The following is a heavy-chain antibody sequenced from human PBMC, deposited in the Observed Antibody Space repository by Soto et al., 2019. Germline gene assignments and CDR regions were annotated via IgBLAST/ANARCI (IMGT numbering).Heavy chain of an antibody. Sequence: ASVKVSCKVSGYTLTELSMHWVRQAPGKGLGWMGGFDPEDGETIYAQKFQGRVTMTEDTSTDTAYMELSSLRSEDTAVYYCATGHDYGDYVGKRYFDYWGQGTLVTVS. D-gene: IGHD4-17*01. CDR2: FDPEDGET. J-gene: IGHJ4*02. V-gene: IGHV1-24*01. CDR3: ATGHDYGDYVGKRYFDY. CDR1: GYTLTELS.